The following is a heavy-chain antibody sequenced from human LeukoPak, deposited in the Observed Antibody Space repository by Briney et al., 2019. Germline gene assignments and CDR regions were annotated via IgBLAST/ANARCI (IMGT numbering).Heavy chain of an antibody. CDR1: GYTFTGYY. J-gene: IGHJ4*02. Sequence: ASVKVSCKASGYTFTGYYMHWVRQAPGQGLEWMGWINPNSGGTNYAQKFQGRVTMTRDTSISTAYMELSRLRSDDTAGYCCAKAWTEVGAPVFDYGGKGPLVPVS. CDR3: AKAWTEVGAPVFDY. V-gene: IGHV1-2*02. D-gene: IGHD1-26*01. CDR2: INPNSGGT.